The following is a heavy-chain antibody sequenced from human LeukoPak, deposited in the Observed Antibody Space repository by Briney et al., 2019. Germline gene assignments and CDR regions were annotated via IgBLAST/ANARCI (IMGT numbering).Heavy chain of an antibody. J-gene: IGHJ4*02. V-gene: IGHV3-33*01. CDR2: IWYDGSNK. Sequence: GRSLRLSCAASGFTFSSYGMHWVRQAPGKGLEWVAVIWYDGSNKYYADSVKGRFTISRDISKNTLYLQMNSLRAEDTAVYYCARGGAYCGGDCSAYFDCWGQGTLVTVSS. CDR1: GFTFSSYG. D-gene: IGHD2-21*02. CDR3: ARGGAYCGGDCSAYFDC.